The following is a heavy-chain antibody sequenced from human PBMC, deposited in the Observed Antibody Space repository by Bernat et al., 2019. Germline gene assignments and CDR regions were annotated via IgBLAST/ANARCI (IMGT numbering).Heavy chain of an antibody. V-gene: IGHV3-7*03. CDR3: ARSPRTGDVDS. J-gene: IGHJ4*02. D-gene: IGHD7-27*01. Sequence: EVQLVESGGGLVQPGESLRLSCAASGFTFSSYWMSWVRQAPGKGLEWVANINQDGSEKYYVDSVKGRFTISRDNAKNSLYLQMNSLRDEDTAVYYCARSPRTGDVDSWGQGTLVTVSS. CDR2: INQDGSEK. CDR1: GFTFSSYW.